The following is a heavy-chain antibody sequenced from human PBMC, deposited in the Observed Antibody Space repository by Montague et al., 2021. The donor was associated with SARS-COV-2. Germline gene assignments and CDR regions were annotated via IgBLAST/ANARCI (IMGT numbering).Heavy chain of an antibody. Sequence: SETLSLTCTVSGGSIGTSSHFWGWVRQPPGKGLEWIGIIYSSGTTSYIPSLKSRVTLSRDTSKNQFSLKLQSVTPADTAVYYCARGQVTISGVLIFIPAAGHLDGWGQGTSVTVSS. CDR1: GGSIGTSSHF. V-gene: IGHV4-39*07. CDR2: IYSSGTT. J-gene: IGHJ3*01. D-gene: IGHD3-3*01. CDR3: ARGQVTISGVLIFIPAAGHLDG.